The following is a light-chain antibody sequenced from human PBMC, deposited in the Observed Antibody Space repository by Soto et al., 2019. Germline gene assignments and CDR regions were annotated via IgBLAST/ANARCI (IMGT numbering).Light chain of an antibody. V-gene: IGKV3-20*01. CDR2: GAS. J-gene: IGKJ5*01. Sequence: EIVLTQSPGTLSLSPGERATLSCRASQSVISRNLAWYQQKPGQAPRLLIYGASSRATGIPDRFSGSGSGTDVTLTISRLEHEDFAVYYCQQYGSSPQPITFGQGTRLEIK. CDR1: QSVISRN. CDR3: QQYGSSPQPIT.